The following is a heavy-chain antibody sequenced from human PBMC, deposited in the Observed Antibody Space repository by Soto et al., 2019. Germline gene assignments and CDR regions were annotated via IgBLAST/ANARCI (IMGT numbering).Heavy chain of an antibody. CDR3: ANSYYYDSSGYYGRAFDI. CDR2: ISGSGGST. J-gene: IGHJ3*02. V-gene: IGHV3-23*01. D-gene: IGHD3-22*01. Sequence: LRLSCAASGFTFSSYAMSWVRQAPGKGLEWVSAISGSGGSTYYADSVKGRFTISRDNSKNTLYLQMNSLRAEDTAVYYCANSYYYDSSGYYGRAFDIWGQGTMVTVSS. CDR1: GFTFSSYA.